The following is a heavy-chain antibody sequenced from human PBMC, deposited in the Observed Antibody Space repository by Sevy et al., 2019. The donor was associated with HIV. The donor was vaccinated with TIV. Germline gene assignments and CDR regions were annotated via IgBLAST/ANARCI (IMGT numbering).Heavy chain of an antibody. CDR2: ISGFSSYI. Sequence: GGSLRLSCAVSGFTFSTYTMNWVRQAPGKGLEWVSSISGFSSYIYDADSVKGRFTISRDNAKNSLYLQMNSLRAEDTAVYYCARDGGCTSTSCLLYFDYWGQGTLVTVSS. D-gene: IGHD2-2*01. CDR3: ARDGGCTSTSCLLYFDY. CDR1: GFTFSTYT. V-gene: IGHV3-21*01. J-gene: IGHJ4*01.